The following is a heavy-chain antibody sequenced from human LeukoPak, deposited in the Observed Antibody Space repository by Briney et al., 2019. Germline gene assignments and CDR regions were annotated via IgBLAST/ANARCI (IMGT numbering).Heavy chain of an antibody. V-gene: IGHV6-1*01. D-gene: IGHD6-19*01. Sequence: SQTLSLTRAISGDSVSSNSAAWNWIRQSPSRGLEWLGRTYYRSKWYNDYAVSVKSRITINPDTSKNQFSLQLNSVTPEDTAVYYCARDRGSSGWYVRSSWFDPWGQGTLVTVSS. CDR3: ARDRGSSGWYVRSSWFDP. J-gene: IGHJ5*02. CDR2: TYYRSKWYN. CDR1: GDSVSSNSAA.